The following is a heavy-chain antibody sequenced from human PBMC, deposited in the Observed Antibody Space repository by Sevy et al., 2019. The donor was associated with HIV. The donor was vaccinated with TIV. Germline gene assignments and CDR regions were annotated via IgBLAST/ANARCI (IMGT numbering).Heavy chain of an antibody. J-gene: IGHJ6*02. Sequence: GGSLRLSCAASGFTFNTFGMHWVRQAPGKGLEWVAEIWYDGSNKYYEESVKGRFTISRDNSKNTLFLQMTSLRADETAVYYCAKEGHYYYDSSGYYGMDVWGQGTTVTVSS. CDR1: GFTFNTFG. D-gene: IGHD3-22*01. CDR2: IWYDGSNK. V-gene: IGHV3-30*02. CDR3: AKEGHYYYDSSGYYGMDV.